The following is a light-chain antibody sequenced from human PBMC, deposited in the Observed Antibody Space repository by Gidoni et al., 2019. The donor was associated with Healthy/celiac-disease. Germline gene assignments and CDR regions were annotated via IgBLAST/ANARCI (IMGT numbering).Light chain of an antibody. J-gene: IGKJ1*01. CDR3: QEYNNWPPWT. Sequence: EIVMTQSPATLSVSPGERATLSCRASQSVSSHLAWYRQKPGQAPRLLIYGASTRATGMPAKFSGIGSGTEFTLTISSVQSEVFAVYYCQEYNNWPPWTFGQGTKVEIK. V-gene: IGKV3-15*01. CDR2: GAS. CDR1: QSVSSH.